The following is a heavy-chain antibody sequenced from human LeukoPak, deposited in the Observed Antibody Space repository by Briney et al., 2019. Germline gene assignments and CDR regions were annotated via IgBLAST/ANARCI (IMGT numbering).Heavy chain of an antibody. Sequence: SETLSLTCTVSGGSISSSSYYWGWIRQPPGKGLEWIGSIYYSGSTYYNPSLKSRVSISVDTAKNQFSLKLSSVTAADTAVYYCARGLGYDFWSGYYFDYWGQGTLVTVSS. D-gene: IGHD3-3*01. V-gene: IGHV4-39*07. J-gene: IGHJ4*02. CDR2: IYYSGST. CDR3: ARGLGYDFWSGYYFDY. CDR1: GGSISSSSYY.